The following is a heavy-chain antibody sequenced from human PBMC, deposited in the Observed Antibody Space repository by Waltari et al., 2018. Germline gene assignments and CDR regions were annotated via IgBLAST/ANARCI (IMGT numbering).Heavy chain of an antibody. Sequence: QVQLAQSGAEVKKPGASVQVSCKASGSSFTSYGIAWVRQAPGQGLEWMGSISAYNGNTNYAQKLQGRVTMTTDTSTSTAYMELRSLRSDDTAVYYCARYVPPNFSGLDVWGQGTTVTVSS. D-gene: IGHD3-16*01. J-gene: IGHJ6*02. CDR2: ISAYNGNT. CDR1: GSSFTSYG. V-gene: IGHV1-18*04. CDR3: ARYVPPNFSGLDV.